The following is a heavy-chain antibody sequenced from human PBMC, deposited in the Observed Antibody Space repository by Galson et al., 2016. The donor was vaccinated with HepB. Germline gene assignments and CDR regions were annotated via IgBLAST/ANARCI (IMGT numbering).Heavy chain of an antibody. CDR3: ARVVNLAFDI. Sequence: SCKASGGTFNSYAISWVRQAPGQGLEWMGGIIPFFGTANYPQKVQGRVTITADKSTTTAYMELSSLTSEETAVYYCARVVNLAFDIWGQGTMVTVSS. D-gene: IGHD3-22*01. V-gene: IGHV1-69*06. CDR2: IIPFFGTA. J-gene: IGHJ3*02. CDR1: GGTFNSYA.